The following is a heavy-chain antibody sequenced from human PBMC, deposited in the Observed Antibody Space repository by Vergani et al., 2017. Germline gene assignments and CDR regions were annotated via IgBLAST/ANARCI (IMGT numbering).Heavy chain of an antibody. CDR3: ARVDCSSTSCYGWLSTDSWFDP. CDR1: GFTFSSYS. D-gene: IGHD2-2*01. Sequence: EVQLVESGGGLVKPGGSLRLSCAASGFTFSSYSMNWVRQAPGKGLEWVSSISSSSSYIYYADSVKGRFTISRDNAKNSLYLQMNSLRAEDTAVYYCARVDCSSTSCYGWLSTDSWFDPWGQGTLVTVSS. CDR2: ISSSSSYI. V-gene: IGHV3-21*01. J-gene: IGHJ5*02.